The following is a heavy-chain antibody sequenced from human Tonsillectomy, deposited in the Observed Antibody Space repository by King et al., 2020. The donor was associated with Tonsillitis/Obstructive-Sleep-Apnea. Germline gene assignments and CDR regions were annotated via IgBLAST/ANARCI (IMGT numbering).Heavy chain of an antibody. D-gene: IGHD3-3*01. CDR2: IHWDDDK. J-gene: IGHJ5*02. CDR1: GFSLSTSGVG. Sequence: TLKESGPTLVKPTQTLTLTCTFSGFSLSTSGVGVGWIRQPPGKALEWLALIHWDDDKRYSPSLKSRLTITKDTSKNQVVLTMTNMDPVDTATYYCAQRRTTRSGYCIWFDPWGQGTLVTVSS. CDR3: AQRRTTRSGYCIWFDP. V-gene: IGHV2-5*02.